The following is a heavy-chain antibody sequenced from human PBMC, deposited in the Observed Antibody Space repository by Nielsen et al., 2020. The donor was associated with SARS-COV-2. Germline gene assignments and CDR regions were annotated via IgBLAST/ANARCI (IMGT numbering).Heavy chain of an antibody. J-gene: IGHJ6*02. V-gene: IGHV1-18*01. CDR1: GYTFTSYA. CDR3: ARDLGIAAAGYYYGMDV. Sequence: ASVKVSCKASGYTFTSYAMHWVRQAPGQGLEWMGWISAYNGNTNYAQKLQGRVTMTTDTSTSTAYMELRSLRSDDTAVYYCARDLGIAAAGYYYGMDVWGQGTTVTVSS. CDR2: ISAYNGNT. D-gene: IGHD6-13*01.